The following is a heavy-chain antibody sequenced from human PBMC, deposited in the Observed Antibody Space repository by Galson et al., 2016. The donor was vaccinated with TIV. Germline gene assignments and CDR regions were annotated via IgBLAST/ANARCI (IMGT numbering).Heavy chain of an antibody. D-gene: IGHD4-17*01. CDR3: ARSGDYGDY. J-gene: IGHJ4*02. CDR2: IYYSRHT. Sequence: ETLSLTCTVSGDSISSSRHFWGWIRQPPGKGLEWIGTIYYSRHTYYTSSLKSRVTVSVGASRNQFSLKLTSVTASDTAIYYCARSGDYGDYWGQGTLVTVSS. CDR1: GDSISSSRHF. V-gene: IGHV4-39*01.